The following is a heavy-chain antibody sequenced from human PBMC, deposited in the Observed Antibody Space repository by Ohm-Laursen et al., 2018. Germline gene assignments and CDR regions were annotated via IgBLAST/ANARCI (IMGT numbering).Heavy chain of an antibody. CDR1: GFTFSSYD. D-gene: IGHD2-15*01. CDR3: ARAAYCSGGSCLDY. CDR2: IGTAGDT. Sequence: SLRLSCAASGFTFSSYDMHWVRQAAGKGLEWVSAIGTAGDTYYPGSVKGRFTISRENAKNSLYLQMNSLRAGDTAVYYCARAAYCSGGSCLDYWGQGTLVTVSS. V-gene: IGHV3-13*01. J-gene: IGHJ4*02.